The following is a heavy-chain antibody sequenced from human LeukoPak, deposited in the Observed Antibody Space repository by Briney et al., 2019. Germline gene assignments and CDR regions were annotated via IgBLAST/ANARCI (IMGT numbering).Heavy chain of an antibody. CDR2: IYYSGST. D-gene: IGHD4-17*01. Sequence: SETLSLTCTVSGGSISSYYWSWIRQPPGKGLEWIGYIYYSGSTNYNPSLKSRVTISVDTSKNQFSLKLSSVTAADTAVYYCARSTYGDYAFDYWGQGTLVTVSP. V-gene: IGHV4-59*01. J-gene: IGHJ4*02. CDR1: GGSISSYY. CDR3: ARSTYGDYAFDY.